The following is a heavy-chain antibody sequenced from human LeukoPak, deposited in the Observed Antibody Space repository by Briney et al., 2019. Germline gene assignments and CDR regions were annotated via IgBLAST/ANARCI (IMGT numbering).Heavy chain of an antibody. D-gene: IGHD6-19*01. CDR1: GGSISSYY. CDR3: ARVMGSGWYTGIDY. J-gene: IGHJ4*02. V-gene: IGHV4-4*07. CDR2: IYTSGST. Sequence: SETLSLTCTVSGGSISSYYWSWIRQPAGKGLEWIGRIYTSGSTNYNPSLKSRVTISVDTSKNQFSLKLSSVTAADTAVYYCARVMGSGWYTGIDYWGQGTLVTVSS.